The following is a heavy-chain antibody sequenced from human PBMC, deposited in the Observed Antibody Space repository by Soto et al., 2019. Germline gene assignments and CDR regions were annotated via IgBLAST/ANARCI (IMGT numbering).Heavy chain of an antibody. Sequence: QVQLVESGGGVVQPGRSLRLSCAASGFTFSSYGMHWVRQAPGKGLEWVAVIWYDGSNKYYADSVKGRFTISRDNSKNTLYLQMNSLRAEDTAVYYCARDPVAYCGGDCYSSVGYFDYWGQGTLVTVSS. CDR1: GFTFSSYG. V-gene: IGHV3-33*01. D-gene: IGHD2-21*02. CDR3: ARDPVAYCGGDCYSSVGYFDY. CDR2: IWYDGSNK. J-gene: IGHJ4*02.